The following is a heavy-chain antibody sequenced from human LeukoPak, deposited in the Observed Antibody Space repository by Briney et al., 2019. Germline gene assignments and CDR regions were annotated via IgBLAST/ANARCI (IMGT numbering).Heavy chain of an antibody. V-gene: IGHV4-4*07. CDR1: GGSISSDY. CDR2: IYYSGST. CDR3: ARVESSSSYNWFDP. Sequence: SETLSLTCTVSGGSISSDYWSWIRQPAGKGLEWIGSIYYSGSTYYNPSLKSRVTISVDTSKNQFSLKLSSVTAADTAVYYCARVESSSSYNWFDPWGQGTLVTVSS. J-gene: IGHJ5*02. D-gene: IGHD6-13*01.